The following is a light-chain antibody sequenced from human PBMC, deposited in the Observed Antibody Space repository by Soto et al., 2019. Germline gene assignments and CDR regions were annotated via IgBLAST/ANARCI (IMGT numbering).Light chain of an antibody. Sequence: QAVVTQEPSLTVSPGGTVTLTCASSTGAVTTGNYASWFQQKPGQAPRTLIYTTDNRHSWTPARFSGSLLGGKAALTLSSVQPEDEADYYCLLYFGGAQLVFGGRTKLTVL. V-gene: IGLV7-43*01. CDR2: TTD. J-gene: IGLJ3*02. CDR1: TGAVTTGNY. CDR3: LLYFGGAQLV.